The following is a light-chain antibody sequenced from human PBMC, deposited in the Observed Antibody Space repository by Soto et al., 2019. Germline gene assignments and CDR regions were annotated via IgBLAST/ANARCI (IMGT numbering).Light chain of an antibody. V-gene: IGKV3-20*01. CDR3: QQYASSLT. Sequence: EIVLTQSPGSLSLSLGERATLSCRASQSVDSAFFAWYQQRPGQPPRLLMYGASRRSTGIPDRFRGSGSGTDFTLTISRLEPEDFAVYYCQQYASSLTFGQGTKVAI. CDR1: QSVDSAF. J-gene: IGKJ1*01. CDR2: GAS.